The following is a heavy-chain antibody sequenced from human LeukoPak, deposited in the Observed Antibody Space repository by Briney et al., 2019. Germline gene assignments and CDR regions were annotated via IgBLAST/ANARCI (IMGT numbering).Heavy chain of an antibody. J-gene: IGHJ5*02. CDR3: ARDQSYYGSGSYYKPLNWFDP. Sequence: SETLSLTCTVSGGSISSSSYYWGWIRQPPGKGLEWIGSIYYSGSTYYNPSLKSRVTISVDTSKNQFSLKLSSVTAADTAVYYCARDQSYYGSGSYYKPLNWFDPWGQGTLVTVSS. CDR1: GGSISSSSYY. CDR2: IYYSGST. D-gene: IGHD3-10*01. V-gene: IGHV4-39*07.